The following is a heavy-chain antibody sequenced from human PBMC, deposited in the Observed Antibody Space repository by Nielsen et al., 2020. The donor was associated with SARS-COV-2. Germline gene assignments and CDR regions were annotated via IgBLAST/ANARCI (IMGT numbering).Heavy chain of an antibody. V-gene: IGHV4-34*01. J-gene: IGHJ6*02. CDR3: AREGGYSYGLGYYYYGMDV. Sequence: SETLSLTCAVYGGSFSHYYWSWIRQPPGKGLEWIGEINHSGSTNYNPSLKSRVTISVDTSKNQFSLKLSSVTAADTAVYYCAREGGYSYGLGYYYYGMDVWGQGTTVTVSS. D-gene: IGHD5-18*01. CDR1: GGSFSHYY. CDR2: INHSGST.